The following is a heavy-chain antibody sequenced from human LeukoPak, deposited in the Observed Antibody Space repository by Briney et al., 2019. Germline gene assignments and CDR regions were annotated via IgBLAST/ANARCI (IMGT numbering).Heavy chain of an antibody. Sequence: GGSLRLSCAASGFTFRSHWMHWVRQVPGKGLVWVSRLNPDGSDRQYAGSVRGRFTISRDNSKNTLYLQMNSLRAEDTAVYYCAKDHCSGGSCYWFDPWGQGTLVTVSS. CDR2: LNPDGSDR. CDR3: AKDHCSGGSCYWFDP. V-gene: IGHV3-74*01. J-gene: IGHJ5*02. CDR1: GFTFRSHW. D-gene: IGHD2-15*01.